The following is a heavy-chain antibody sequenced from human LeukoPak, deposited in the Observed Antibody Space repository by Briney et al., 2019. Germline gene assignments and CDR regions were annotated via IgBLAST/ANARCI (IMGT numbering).Heavy chain of an antibody. D-gene: IGHD4-11*01. Sequence: GGSLRLSCAASGFTFSSYWMSWVRQAPGKGQEWVANIKQDGSEKYYVDSVKGRFTISRDNAKNSLYLQMNSLRAEDTAVYYCARVSRDFYSNYYYYYGMDVWGQGTTVTVSS. CDR3: ARVSRDFYSNYYYYYGMDV. CDR2: IKQDGSEK. CDR1: GFTFSSYW. J-gene: IGHJ6*02. V-gene: IGHV3-7*03.